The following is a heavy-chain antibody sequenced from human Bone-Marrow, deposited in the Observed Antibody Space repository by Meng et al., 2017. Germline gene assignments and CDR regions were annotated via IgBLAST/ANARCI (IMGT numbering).Heavy chain of an antibody. CDR1: GFTFSSYS. Sequence: EVQLVGSGGGLVKPGGSLRLSCAASGFTFSSYSMNWVRQAPGKGLEWVSSISSSSSYIYYADSVKGRFTISRDNAKNSLYLQMNSLRAEDTAVYYCASQLWFGELLFDYWGQGTLVTVSS. J-gene: IGHJ4*02. CDR3: ASQLWFGELLFDY. CDR2: ISSSSSYI. V-gene: IGHV3-21*01. D-gene: IGHD3-10*01.